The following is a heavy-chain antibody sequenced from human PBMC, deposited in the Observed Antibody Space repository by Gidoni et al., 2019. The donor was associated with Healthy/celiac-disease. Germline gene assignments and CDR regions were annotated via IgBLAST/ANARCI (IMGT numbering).Heavy chain of an antibody. J-gene: IGHJ6*02. V-gene: IGHV4-34*01. D-gene: IGHD4-17*01. CDR2: INHSGST. CDR1: GGSFSGYY. Sequence: QVQLQPWGAGLLKPSETLSRTCAVYGGSFSGYYWSWIRQPPGKGLEWIGEINHSGSTNYNPSLKSRVTISVDTSKNQFSLKLSSVTAADTAVYYCARDGLSRDGDYKDYYYYGMDVWGQGTTVTVSS. CDR3: ARDGLSRDGDYKDYYYYGMDV.